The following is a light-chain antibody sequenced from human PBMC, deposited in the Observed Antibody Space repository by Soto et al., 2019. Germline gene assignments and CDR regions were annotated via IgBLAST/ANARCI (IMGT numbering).Light chain of an antibody. CDR1: QSVSSN. J-gene: IGKJ1*01. CDR3: QQYNNWLGT. Sequence: EIVMTQSPATLSVSPGERATLSCRASQSVSSNLAWYQQKPGQAPRLLIYGASTRATGIPARFSGSGSGTEFTHTISSLQSEDFAVYYCQQYNNWLGTFGQGTKVDIK. V-gene: IGKV3-15*01. CDR2: GAS.